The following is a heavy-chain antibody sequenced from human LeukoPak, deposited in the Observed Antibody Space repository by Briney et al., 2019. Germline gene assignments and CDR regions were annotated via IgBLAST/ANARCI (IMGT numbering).Heavy chain of an antibody. Sequence: RSSETLSLTCTVSGGSISSSSYYWGWIRQPPGKGLEWIGSIYYSGSTVYSPSLKSRVTISVATSKNQFSLKLTSVTAADTAVYYCARHPPLASSPPDYWGQGTLVTVSS. CDR1: GGSISSSSYY. V-gene: IGHV4-39*01. J-gene: IGHJ4*02. D-gene: IGHD2-21*01. CDR3: ARHPPLASSPPDY. CDR2: IYYSGST.